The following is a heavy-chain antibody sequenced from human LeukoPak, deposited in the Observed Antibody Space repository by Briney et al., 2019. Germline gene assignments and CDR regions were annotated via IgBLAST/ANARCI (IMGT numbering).Heavy chain of an antibody. CDR1: GFTFSSYS. J-gene: IGHJ6*03. D-gene: IGHD1-26*01. CDR2: ISSSSSYI. CDR3: ARDQYSGSYFTYYYYMDV. V-gene: IGHV3-21*01. Sequence: GGSLRLSCAASGFTFSSYSMNWVRQAPGKGLEWVSSISSSSSYIYYADSVRGRFTISRDNAKNSLYLQMNSLRVEDTAVYYCARDQYSGSYFTYYYYMDVWGKGTTVTISS.